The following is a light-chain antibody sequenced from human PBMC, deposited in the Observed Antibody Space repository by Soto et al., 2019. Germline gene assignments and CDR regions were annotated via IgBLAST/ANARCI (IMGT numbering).Light chain of an antibody. Sequence: EIVLTQSPGTLSLSPGERATLSCRASQSLSSNYLAWYQQRPGQSPRLLVYGASSRATGIPDRFSGSGFGTDFALTISRLEPEDSAIYYCQQYKSWPPLTFGGGTKVE. V-gene: IGKV3-20*01. CDR2: GAS. CDR1: QSLSSNY. J-gene: IGKJ4*01. CDR3: QQYKSWPPLT.